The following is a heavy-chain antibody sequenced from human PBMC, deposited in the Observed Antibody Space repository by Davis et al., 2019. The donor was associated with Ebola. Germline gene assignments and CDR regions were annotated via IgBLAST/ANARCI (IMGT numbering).Heavy chain of an antibody. D-gene: IGHD7-27*01. J-gene: IGHJ2*01. CDR2: ISYDGSNK. Sequence: GESLKISCAASGFTFSSYGMHWVRQAPGKGLEWVAVISYDGSNKYYADSVKGRFTISRDNSKNTLYLQMNSLRAEDTAVYYCAREDPGDYWYFDLWGRGTLVTVSS. V-gene: IGHV3-30*03. CDR3: AREDPGDYWYFDL. CDR1: GFTFSSYG.